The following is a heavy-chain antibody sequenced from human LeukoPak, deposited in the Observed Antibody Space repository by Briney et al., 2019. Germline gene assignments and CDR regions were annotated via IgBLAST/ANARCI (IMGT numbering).Heavy chain of an antibody. CDR2: IYTSGST. D-gene: IGHD3-22*01. Sequence: SETLSLTCTVSGGSISSYYWSWIRQPAGKGLEWIGRIYTSGSTNYNPSLKSRVTMSVDTSKNQFSLKLSSVTAADTAVYYCARVNEYYYDSSGYYYPPYFDYWGQGTLVTVSS. CDR1: GGSISSYY. V-gene: IGHV4-4*07. J-gene: IGHJ4*02. CDR3: ARVNEYYYDSSGYYYPPYFDY.